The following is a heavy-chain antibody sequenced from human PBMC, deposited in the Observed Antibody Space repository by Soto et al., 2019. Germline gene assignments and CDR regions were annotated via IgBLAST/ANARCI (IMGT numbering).Heavy chain of an antibody. D-gene: IGHD4-4*01. CDR1: GFTFTSYG. J-gene: IGHJ6*02. Sequence: GGSLRLSCAASGFTFTSYGMHWVRQAPGKGLEWMALILHDGSAEYYADSVKGRFTISRDISKNTLYLQMNSLRAEDTAVYYCARSRDGYSFYFYYGMDGWGQGTTVTVSS. CDR2: ILHDGSAE. V-gene: IGHV3-30*03. CDR3: ARSRDGYSFYFYYGMDG.